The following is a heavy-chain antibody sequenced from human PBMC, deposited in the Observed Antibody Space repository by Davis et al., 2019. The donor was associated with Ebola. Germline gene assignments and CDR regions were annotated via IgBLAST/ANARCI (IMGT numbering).Heavy chain of an antibody. J-gene: IGHJ5*02. CDR3: ARAVYDSSGNYWIGNWFDP. Sequence: PSETLSLTCAVYGGSFSGYYWSWIRQPPGKGLEWIGEINHSGSTNYNPSLKSRVTISVDTSKNQFSLKLSSVTAADTAVYYCARAVYDSSGNYWIGNWFDPWGQGTLVTVSS. CDR2: INHSGST. D-gene: IGHD3-22*01. V-gene: IGHV4-34*01. CDR1: GGSFSGYY.